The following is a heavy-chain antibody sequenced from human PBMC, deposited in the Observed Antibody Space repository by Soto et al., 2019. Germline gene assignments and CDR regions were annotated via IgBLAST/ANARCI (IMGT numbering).Heavy chain of an antibody. V-gene: IGHV4-31*03. CDR3: ALTRGNVVGLNLEDTYFDP. CDR2: MYHSGSP. CDR1: GGSISTGDFS. D-gene: IGHD2-21*01. J-gene: IGHJ5*02. Sequence: QVQLQASGPGLVKPSQTLSLICTVSGGSISTGDFSWSWIRQHPGKGLEWIGDMYHSGSPYYNPSLKRRLTISVDPSKSQCSLRLSSATAADTAVYYCALTRGNVVGLNLEDTYFDPWGQGTLVTVSS.